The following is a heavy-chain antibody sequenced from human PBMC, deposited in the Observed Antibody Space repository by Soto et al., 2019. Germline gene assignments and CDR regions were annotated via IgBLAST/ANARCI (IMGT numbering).Heavy chain of an antibody. J-gene: IGHJ6*03. Sequence: EVQLAESGGGLAQPGGSLRLSCAASGFTLSGYAMDWVRQAPGKGLEYVSGISSNGVGTYYANSVQGRFTISRDNSKNTVYLQMGSLGLEDMAVYYCARCARPYFYYMDVWGKGTTVTVSS. CDR2: ISSNGVGT. CDR3: ARCARPYFYYMDV. CDR1: GFTLSGYA. V-gene: IGHV3-64*01. D-gene: IGHD6-6*01.